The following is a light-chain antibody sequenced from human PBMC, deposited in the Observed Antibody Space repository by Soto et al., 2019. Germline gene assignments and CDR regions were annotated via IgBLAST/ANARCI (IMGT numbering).Light chain of an antibody. CDR3: QHYDHLPIT. CDR1: QDITNY. J-gene: IGKJ5*01. CDR2: DAS. Sequence: DIQMTQSPSILAASVGQRHNTTCQASQDITNYLNWYQQKPGKAPRLLLYDASSLETGVPSRFSGSGSGTDFTFTISSLQPEDMATYYCQHYDHLPITFGQGTRLEIK. V-gene: IGKV1-33*01.